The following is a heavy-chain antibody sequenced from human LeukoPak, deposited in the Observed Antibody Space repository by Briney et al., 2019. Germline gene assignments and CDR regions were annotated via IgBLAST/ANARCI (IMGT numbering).Heavy chain of an antibody. CDR1: GFTFSSYA. J-gene: IGHJ6*02. CDR3: AKTIGPIVVVVAATRYEDYYGMDV. V-gene: IGHV3-23*01. D-gene: IGHD2-15*01. Sequence: GSLRLSCAASGFTFSSYAMSWVRQAPGKGLEWVSAISGSGGSTYYADSVKGRFTISRDNSKNTLYLQMNSLRAEDTAVYYCAKTIGPIVVVVAATRYEDYYGMDVWGQGTTVTVSS. CDR2: ISGSGGST.